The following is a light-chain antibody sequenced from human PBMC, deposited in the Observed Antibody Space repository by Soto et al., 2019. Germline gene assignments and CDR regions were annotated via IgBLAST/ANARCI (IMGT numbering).Light chain of an antibody. J-gene: IGKJ4*01. V-gene: IGKV3-20*01. CDR3: HKYCSSPLT. CDR1: QSVSSNY. CDR2: GAS. Sequence: EIVLTQSPGTLSLSPGERATLSCRASQSVSSNYLIWYQKEDGQAPRLLIYGASTTATGIPDRFSGSGSGTDFTLTISRLEHEDVAVYHCHKYCSSPLTFGGGTKVEIK.